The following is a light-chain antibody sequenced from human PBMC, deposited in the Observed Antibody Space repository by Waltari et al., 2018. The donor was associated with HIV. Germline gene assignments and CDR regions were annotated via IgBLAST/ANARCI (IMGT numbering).Light chain of an antibody. V-gene: IGLV2-8*01. CDR2: EVF. CDR1: SSDVGGYNY. Sequence: QSALTQPPSASGSPGQSVTISCTGKSSDVGGYNYVSWYQQHPGKAPKLMMYEVFKRPSGVPYRFSGSKSGNTASLTVSGLQAEDEADYYCTSYAGSNNLVFGGGTKLTVL. J-gene: IGLJ2*01. CDR3: TSYAGSNNLV.